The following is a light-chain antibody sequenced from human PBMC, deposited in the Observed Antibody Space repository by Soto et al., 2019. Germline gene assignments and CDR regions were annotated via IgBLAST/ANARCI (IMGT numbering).Light chain of an antibody. J-gene: IGKJ5*01. V-gene: IGKV3-11*01. CDR1: QSFSSY. CDR2: DAS. Sequence: EIVLTQSPATLSLSPGERATLSCRASQSFSSYLAWYQQKPGQAPRLLIYDASKRATGIPARFSGRGSGTDFTLPISSLEPEYFAVYYCQQRSNWPPVITFGQGTRLEIK. CDR3: QQRSNWPPVIT.